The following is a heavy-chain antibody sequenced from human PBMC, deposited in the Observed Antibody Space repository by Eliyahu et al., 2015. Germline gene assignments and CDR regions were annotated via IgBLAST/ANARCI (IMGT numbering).Heavy chain of an antibody. Sequence: EVQLVQSGAXVKKPGESLKISCKASGYSFTNYWIAWVRQMPGKGLEWMGIIYPGDSDTRYSPSFQGQVTISADKSISTAYLQWSSLEASDTAMYYCARPGEYGGNGHYHGMDVWGQGTTVTVSS. CDR3: ARPGEYGGNGHYHGMDV. CDR2: IYPGDSDT. D-gene: IGHD4-23*01. V-gene: IGHV5-51*01. J-gene: IGHJ6*02. CDR1: GYSFTNYW.